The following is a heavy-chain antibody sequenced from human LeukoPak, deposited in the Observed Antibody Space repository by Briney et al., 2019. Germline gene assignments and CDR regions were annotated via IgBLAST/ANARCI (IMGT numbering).Heavy chain of an antibody. CDR1: GYTFTSYY. V-gene: IGHV1-46*01. J-gene: IGHJ4*02. CDR2: INPSGGST. D-gene: IGHD6-13*01. CDR3: ARGYKQQLINWYYFDY. Sequence: ASVKVSCKASGYTFTSYYMHWVRQAPGQGLEWMGIINPSGGSTSYAQKFQGRVTMTRDTSTSTVYMELSSLRSEDTAVYYCARGYKQQLINWYYFDYWGQGTLVTVSS.